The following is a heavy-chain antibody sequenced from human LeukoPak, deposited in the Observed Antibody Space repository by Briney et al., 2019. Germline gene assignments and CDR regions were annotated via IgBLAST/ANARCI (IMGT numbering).Heavy chain of an antibody. D-gene: IGHD6-6*01. CDR3: AKEGRYSSSSRETDY. J-gene: IGHJ4*02. V-gene: IGHV4-39*07. Sequence: SETLSLTCTVSGGSISSDSYYWGWIRQPPGKGLECIGTIYFNGATQYSPSLRSRVTISVDRSKNQFSLKVTSVTAADTAVYYCAKEGRYSSSSRETDYWGQGTLVTVSS. CDR1: GGSISSDSYY. CDR2: IYFNGAT.